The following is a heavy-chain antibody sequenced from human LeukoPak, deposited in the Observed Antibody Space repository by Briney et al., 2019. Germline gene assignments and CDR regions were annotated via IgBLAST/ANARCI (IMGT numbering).Heavy chain of an antibody. CDR3: ARASYFDWLLTFEY. J-gene: IGHJ4*02. CDR1: GFTVSSNY. Sequence: PGGSLRLSCAASGFTVSSNYMSWVRQAPGKGLEWVSVIYSGGSTYYADSVKGRFTISRDNSKNTLFLQMNSLRAEDTAVYYCARASYFDWLLTFEYWGQGTLVTVSS. D-gene: IGHD3-9*01. V-gene: IGHV3-66*01. CDR2: IYSGGST.